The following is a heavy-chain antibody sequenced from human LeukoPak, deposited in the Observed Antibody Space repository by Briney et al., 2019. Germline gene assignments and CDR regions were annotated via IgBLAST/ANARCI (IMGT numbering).Heavy chain of an antibody. CDR2: IKEDGSEK. D-gene: IGHD6-13*01. CDR1: GFTFSNYW. V-gene: IGHV3-7*01. J-gene: IGHJ4*02. Sequence: GGSLRLSCVASGFTFSNYWMSWVRQAPGKGLECVANIKEDGSEKYYVDSVKGRFTISRDNAKNSLYLQMNSLRAEDTAVYYCARGGFSSSWDWGQGTLVTVSS. CDR3: ARGGFSSSWD.